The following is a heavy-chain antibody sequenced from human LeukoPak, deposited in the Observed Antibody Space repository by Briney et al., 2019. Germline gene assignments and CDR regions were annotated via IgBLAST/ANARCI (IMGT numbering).Heavy chain of an antibody. CDR1: GYTFTSYY. D-gene: IGHD1-14*01. CDR3: ATIRYLNAFDI. Sequence: ASVTVSCKASGYTFTSYYMHWVRQAPGKGLEWMGGFDPEDGETIYAQKFQGRVTMTEDTSTDTAYMELSSLRSEDTAVYYCATIRYLNAFDIWGQGTMVTVSS. J-gene: IGHJ3*02. CDR2: FDPEDGET. V-gene: IGHV1-24*01.